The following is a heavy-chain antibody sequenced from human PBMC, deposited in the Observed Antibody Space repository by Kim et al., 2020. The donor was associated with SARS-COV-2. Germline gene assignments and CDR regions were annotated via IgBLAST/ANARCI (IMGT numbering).Heavy chain of an antibody. CDR3: TRALGISGS. V-gene: IGHV4-34*01. CDR1: GGSLNNYY. J-gene: IGHJ5*02. D-gene: IGHD1-20*01. CDR2: VYSSGST. Sequence: SETLSLTCAVYGGSLNNYYWNWVRQPPGKGLEWVGEVYSSGSTNYNPSLKGRATISVDLSKNQFSLRLTSLTAADTAVYYCTRALGISGSWGQGTLVTVSS.